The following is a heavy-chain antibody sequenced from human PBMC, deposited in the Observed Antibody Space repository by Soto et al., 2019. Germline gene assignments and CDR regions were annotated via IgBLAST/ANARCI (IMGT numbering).Heavy chain of an antibody. CDR3: ARAPSGSGGSTSLYDY. D-gene: IGHD2-2*01. Sequence: GGSLRLSCAASGFTFSDYYMNWIRQAPGKGLEWLSYISSSGSPIYYADSVKGRFTMSRDNAKNLLYLQMNSLRAEDTAVYYCARAPSGSGGSTSLYDYWGQGTLVTVSS. J-gene: IGHJ4*01. V-gene: IGHV3-11*01. CDR1: GFTFSDYY. CDR2: ISSSGSPI.